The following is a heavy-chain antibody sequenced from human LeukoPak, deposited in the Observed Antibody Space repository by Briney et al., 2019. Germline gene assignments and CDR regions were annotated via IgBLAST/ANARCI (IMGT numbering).Heavy chain of an antibody. CDR2: IKSDGSSP. V-gene: IGHV3-74*01. CDR3: AKSDWFDP. CDR1: GFTFSNYW. Sequence: TGESLRLSCATSGFTFSNYWMSWLRQAPGKGLMWVSRIKSDGSSPTYAESVEGRFTISRDNARKTLYLQMNSLRVDDTAVYYCAKSDWFDPWGRGTLVTVSS. J-gene: IGHJ5*02.